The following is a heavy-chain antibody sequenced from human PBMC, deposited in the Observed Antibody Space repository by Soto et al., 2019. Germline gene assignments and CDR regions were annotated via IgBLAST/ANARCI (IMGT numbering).Heavy chain of an antibody. D-gene: IGHD6-6*01. CDR2: IYSSGST. J-gene: IGHJ5*02. CDR1: GGSIISASYS. V-gene: IGHV4-31*11. Sequence: QVQLQESGPRLVKPSQTLSLSCAVSGGSIISASYSWNWIRQSPGRGLEWIGHIYSSGSTYYNPSLKSRVSISVDTSNNQFSLKLTSVTAADTAVYFCAREDAARIERWVDAWGQGILVTVSS. CDR3: AREDAARIERWVDA.